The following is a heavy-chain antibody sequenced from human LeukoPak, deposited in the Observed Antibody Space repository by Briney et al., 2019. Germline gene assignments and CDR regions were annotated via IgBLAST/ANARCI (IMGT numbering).Heavy chain of an antibody. D-gene: IGHD3-22*01. CDR3: AKALGYYYDSSAYYDH. V-gene: IGHV3-23*01. Sequence: GGSLRLSCAASGFTFSSYAMSWVRQAPGKGLEWVSAISGSGGSTYYADSVKGRFTISRDNSKNTLYLQMNSLRAEDTAVYYCAKALGYYYDSSAYYDHWGQGTLVTVSS. CDR2: ISGSGGST. CDR1: GFTFSSYA. J-gene: IGHJ5*02.